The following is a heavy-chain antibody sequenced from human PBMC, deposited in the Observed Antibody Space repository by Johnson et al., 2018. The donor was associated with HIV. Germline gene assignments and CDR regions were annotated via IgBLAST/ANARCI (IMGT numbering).Heavy chain of an antibody. CDR1: GFTFDDYS. Sequence: VQLVESGGSAVRPGGSLRLSCTASGFTFDDYSMSWVRQPPGKGLEWVSGINWNGGSTGYADSVKGRFTISRDNAKNSLYLQMNSLRAEDTAVYYCARDRGYSSSSANAFDIWGQGTMVTVSS. CDR3: ARDRGYSSSSANAFDI. D-gene: IGHD6-6*01. V-gene: IGHV3-20*04. CDR2: INWNGGST. J-gene: IGHJ3*02.